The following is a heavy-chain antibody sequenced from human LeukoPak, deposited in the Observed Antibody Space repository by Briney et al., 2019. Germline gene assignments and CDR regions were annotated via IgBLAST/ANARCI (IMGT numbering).Heavy chain of an antibody. V-gene: IGHV3-11*01. J-gene: IGHJ4*02. CDR2: TSSSGSTI. CDR3: ARDLYYYDSSGYYPEGPDY. CDR1: GFTFSDYY. Sequence: GGSLRLSCAASGFTFSDYYMSWIRQAPGKGLEWVSYTSSSGSTIYYADSVKGRFTISRDNAKNSLYLQMNSLRAEDTAVYYCARDLYYYDSSGYYPEGPDYWGQGTLVTVSS. D-gene: IGHD3-22*01.